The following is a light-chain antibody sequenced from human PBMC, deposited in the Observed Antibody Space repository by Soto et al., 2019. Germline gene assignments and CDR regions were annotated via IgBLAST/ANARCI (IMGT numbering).Light chain of an antibody. Sequence: QSALTQPASVSGSPGPSITSSCTGTISDVESYNFVSWYQQHPGKAPKLMIYEVNKRPSGVPSRFSGSKSGNTASLTISGLQAEDEAGYYCCSYAGGYTWVFGGVTKLTVL. CDR2: EVN. V-gene: IGLV2-23*02. CDR1: ISDVESYNF. CDR3: CSYAGGYTWV. J-gene: IGLJ3*02.